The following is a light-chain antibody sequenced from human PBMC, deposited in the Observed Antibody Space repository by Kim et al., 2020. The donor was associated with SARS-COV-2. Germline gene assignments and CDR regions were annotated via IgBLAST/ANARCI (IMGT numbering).Light chain of an antibody. J-gene: IGLJ2*01. CDR2: YDT. CDR3: QVWDSRNGQGL. Sequence: SYELRKPPSVSVAPGKTATITCGGYSIGGKSVHWYQQKPGQAPLLAIYYDTHRPSGIPERFSGSNSGDTATLTISGVEAGDEADYYCQVWDSRNGQGLFGGGTKVTVL. V-gene: IGLV3-21*04. CDR1: SIGGKS.